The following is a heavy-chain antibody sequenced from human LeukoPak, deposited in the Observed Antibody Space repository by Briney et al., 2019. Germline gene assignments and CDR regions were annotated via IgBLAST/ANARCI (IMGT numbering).Heavy chain of an antibody. J-gene: IGHJ4*02. CDR2: ISGDGSRT. CDR3: AKARRAPYYYDSSGYPYYFDY. CDR1: GFTFSSYW. Sequence: PGGSLRLSCAASGFTFSSYWMHWVRQGPGKGLVWVSCISGDGSRTSYAGSVKGRFTISRDNAKNTLYLQMNSLRAEDTAVYYCAKARRAPYYYDSSGYPYYFDYWGQGTLVTVSS. D-gene: IGHD3-22*01. V-gene: IGHV3-74*01.